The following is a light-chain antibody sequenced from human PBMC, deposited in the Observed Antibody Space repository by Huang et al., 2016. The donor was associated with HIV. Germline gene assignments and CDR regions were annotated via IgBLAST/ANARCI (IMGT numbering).Light chain of an antibody. CDR1: QSLLHSDGKKP. Sequence: DIVLTQTPLALSVTPGQPASSSCKSTQSLLHSDGKKPLYWYLQKPGQPPQLLIDEGATRFSGVSDRFTGSGSWTDVTLKISRVEADDIGVYYFMQTTQLPQTFGQGTKLEIK. V-gene: IGKV2D-29*01. CDR2: EGA. CDR3: MQTTQLPQT. J-gene: IGKJ2*01.